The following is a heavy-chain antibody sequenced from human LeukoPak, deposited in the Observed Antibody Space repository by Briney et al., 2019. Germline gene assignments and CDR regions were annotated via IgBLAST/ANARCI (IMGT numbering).Heavy chain of an antibody. V-gene: IGHV1-46*01. J-gene: IGHJ1*01. CDR3: VRDMVHSGYFEY. CDR2: INPSGGTT. CDR1: GYTFTTFF. Sequence: ASVRVSCKASGYTFTTFFMHWVRQAPGQGLEWMGIINPSGGTTTYAQKFQGRVSLTRDMPTSTVYMELSSLTSEDTAVYYCVRDMVHSGYFEYWGQGTLVTVSS. D-gene: IGHD3-10*01.